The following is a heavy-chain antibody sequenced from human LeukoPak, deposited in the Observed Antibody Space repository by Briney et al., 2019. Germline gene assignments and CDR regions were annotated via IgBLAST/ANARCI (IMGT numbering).Heavy chain of an antibody. D-gene: IGHD7-27*01. J-gene: IGHJ6*02. CDR3: AREIQNGEYGMDV. CDR1: GYTFTGYY. CDR2: INPNSGGT. V-gene: IGHV1-2*02. Sequence: ASVKVSCKASGYTFTGYYMHWVRQAPGQGLERMGWINPNSGGTNYAQKFQGRVTMTRDTSISTAYMELSRLRSDDTAVYYCAREIQNGEYGMDVWGQGTTVTVSS.